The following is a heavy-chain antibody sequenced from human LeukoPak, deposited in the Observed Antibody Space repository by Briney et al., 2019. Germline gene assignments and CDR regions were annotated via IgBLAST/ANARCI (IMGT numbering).Heavy chain of an antibody. V-gene: IGHV4-59*01. Sequence: NPSETLSLTCTVSGGSISSYYWSWIRQPPEKGLEWIGYIYYSGSTNYNPSLKSRVTISVDTSKNQFSLKLSSVTAADTAVYYCARTNYYDSSGEFDYWGQGTLVTVSS. J-gene: IGHJ4*02. CDR3: ARTNYYDSSGEFDY. CDR1: GGSISSYY. CDR2: IYYSGST. D-gene: IGHD3-22*01.